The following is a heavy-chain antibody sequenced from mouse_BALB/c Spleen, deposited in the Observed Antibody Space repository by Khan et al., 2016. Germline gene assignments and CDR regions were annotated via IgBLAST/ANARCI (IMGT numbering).Heavy chain of an antibody. CDR3: ATLYYDYDGVAY. Sequence: QVQLKESGAELAKPGASVKMSCKASGYTFTSYWMHWVKQRPGQGLEWIGYINPSTGYTEYNQKFKDKATLTADKSSSTAYMQLSSLTSEDSAVYYCATLYYDYDGVAYWGQGTLVTVSA. D-gene: IGHD2-4*01. J-gene: IGHJ3*01. CDR1: GYTFTSYW. CDR2: INPSTGYT. V-gene: IGHV1-7*01.